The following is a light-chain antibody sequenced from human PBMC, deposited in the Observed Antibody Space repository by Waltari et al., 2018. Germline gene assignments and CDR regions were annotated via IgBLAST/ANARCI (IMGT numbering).Light chain of an antibody. CDR3: QQGNDFPLT. Sequence: IQMTQSPSTLSASVGDRVTITCRASQDISRWLGWYQQKPGKAPKFLIYGASTLQSGVPSRFSGSGSGREFTLTISSLQPEDFSTYYCQQGNDFPLTFGGGTRLEIK. CDR1: QDISRW. V-gene: IGKV1-12*01. CDR2: GAS. J-gene: IGKJ5*01.